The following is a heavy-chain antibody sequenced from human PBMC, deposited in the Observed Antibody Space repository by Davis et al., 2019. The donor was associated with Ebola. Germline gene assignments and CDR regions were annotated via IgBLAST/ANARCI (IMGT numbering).Heavy chain of an antibody. D-gene: IGHD2-15*01. CDR1: GFTFSSYS. Sequence: GESLKISCAASGFTFSSYSMNWVRQAPGKGLEWVSSISNSSSYIYYADSVKGRFTISRDNAKNSLYLQMNSLRAEDTAVYYCARELKVAALDYWGQGTLVTVSS. J-gene: IGHJ4*02. V-gene: IGHV3-21*01. CDR2: ISNSSSYI. CDR3: ARELKVAALDY.